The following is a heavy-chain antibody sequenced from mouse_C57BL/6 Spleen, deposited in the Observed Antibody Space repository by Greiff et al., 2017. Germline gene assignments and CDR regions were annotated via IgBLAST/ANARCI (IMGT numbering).Heavy chain of an antibody. V-gene: IGHV1-54*01. CDR1: GYAFTNYL. J-gene: IGHJ1*03. CDR2: INPGSGGT. D-gene: IGHD1-1*01. CDR3: ARSHYYGSTSGYWYFDV. Sequence: QVQLQQSGAELVRPGTSVKVSCKASGYAFTNYLIEWVKQRPGQGLEWIGVINPGSGGTNYNEKFKGKATLTADKSSSTAYMQLSSLTSEDSAVYFCARSHYYGSTSGYWYFDVWGTGTTVTVSS.